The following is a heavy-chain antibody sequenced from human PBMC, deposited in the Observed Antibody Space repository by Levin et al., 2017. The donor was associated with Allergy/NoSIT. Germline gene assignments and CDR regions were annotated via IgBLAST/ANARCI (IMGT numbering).Heavy chain of an antibody. CDR1: GYPFTTYF. CDR2: INPSGGST. V-gene: IGHV1-46*01. J-gene: IGHJ5*02. D-gene: IGHD6-13*01. CDR3: AREGNPDIASAASHWFDP. Sequence: PVASVKVSCKASGYPFTTYFMNWVRQAPGQGLEWMGVINPSGGSTFYAQKFQGRVTMTRDTSTSTVYMELSSLRSEDTAIYFCAREGNPDIASAASHWFDPWGQGTLVTVSS.